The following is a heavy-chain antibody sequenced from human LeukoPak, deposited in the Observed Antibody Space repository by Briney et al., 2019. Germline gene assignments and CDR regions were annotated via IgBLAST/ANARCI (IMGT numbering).Heavy chain of an antibody. J-gene: IGHJ4*02. CDR3: AHSRRASFDY. Sequence: KRSGPTLVKPTQTLTLTCTFSGFSLSTSGVGVGWIRQPPGKALEWLALIYWDDDKRYSPSLKSRLTITKDTSKNQVVLTMTNMDPVDTATYYCAHSRRASFDYWGQGTLVTVSS. V-gene: IGHV2-5*02. CDR2: IYWDDDK. CDR1: GFSLSTSGVG.